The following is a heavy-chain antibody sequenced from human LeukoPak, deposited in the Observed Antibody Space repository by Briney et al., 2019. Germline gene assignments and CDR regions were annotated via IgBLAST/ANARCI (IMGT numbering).Heavy chain of an antibody. CDR2: ISYDGSNK. V-gene: IGHV3-30-3*01. D-gene: IGHD1-14*01. J-gene: IGHJ4*02. Sequence: PGGSLRLSCAASGFTFSSYAMRWVRQAPGKGLEWVAVISYDGSNKYYADSVKGRFTISRDNSKNTLYLQMNSLRAEDTAVYYCASERRYYFDYWGQGTLVTVSS. CDR3: ASERRYYFDY. CDR1: GFTFSSYA.